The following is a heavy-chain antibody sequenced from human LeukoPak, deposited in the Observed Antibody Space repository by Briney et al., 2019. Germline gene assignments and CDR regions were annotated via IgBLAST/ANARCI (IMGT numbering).Heavy chain of an antibody. V-gene: IGHV4-59*01. CDR3: ARLTRGSGWTYYFDY. CDR1: GGSISSYY. CDR2: IYYSGST. Sequence: PSETLSLTCTVSGGSISSYYWSWIRQSPGKGLEWIGHIYYSGSTNYNPSLKSRVTISVDTSKNQFSLRLSSVTAADTAVYYCARLTRGSGWTYYFDYWGQGILVTVSS. J-gene: IGHJ4*02. D-gene: IGHD6-19*01.